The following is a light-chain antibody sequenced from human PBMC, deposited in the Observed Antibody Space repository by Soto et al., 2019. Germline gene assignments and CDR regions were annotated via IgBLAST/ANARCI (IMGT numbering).Light chain of an antibody. J-gene: IGLJ1*01. V-gene: IGLV1-44*01. CDR3: AAGDDSLNGYV. Sequence: QSVLTQPPSASGTPGQRVTISCSGSSSNIGRNTVNWYQQLPGTAPKLLIYRNNQRPSGVPDRFSGSKSGTSASLAISGLQSEDEADYYCAAGDDSLNGYVFGTGTKVTVL. CDR1: SSNIGRNT. CDR2: RNN.